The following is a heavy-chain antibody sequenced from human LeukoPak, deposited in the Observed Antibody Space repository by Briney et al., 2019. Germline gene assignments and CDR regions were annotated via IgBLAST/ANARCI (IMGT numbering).Heavy chain of an antibody. CDR2: IVGSGAGT. CDR3: AKRDSSGWFYFDY. CDR1: GFTFYNYA. D-gene: IGHD6-19*01. V-gene: IGHV3-23*01. Sequence: GSLRLSCAASGFTFYNYAMSWVRQAPGMGLEWVSAIVGSGAGTYYADSVKGRFTISRDNSKNTLYVQMNSLRAEDTAVYYCAKRDSSGWFYFDYWGQGTLVTVSS. J-gene: IGHJ4*02.